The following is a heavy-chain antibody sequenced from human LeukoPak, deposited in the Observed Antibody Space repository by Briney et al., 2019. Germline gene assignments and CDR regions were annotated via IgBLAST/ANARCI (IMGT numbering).Heavy chain of an antibody. CDR3: ARCDSGEWFHDAFDI. Sequence: PETLSLTCVVSGYSLSSGYYWAWSRQPPGKGREWFGSIYHSGRTYYNRSLKRRVTRSVDKSKNQFSLKLRSVTAADTALYYCARCDSGEWFHDAFDIWGQGTRVTVSS. CDR2: IYHSGRT. V-gene: IGHV4-38-2*01. J-gene: IGHJ3*02. D-gene: IGHD3-3*01. CDR1: GYSLSSGYY.